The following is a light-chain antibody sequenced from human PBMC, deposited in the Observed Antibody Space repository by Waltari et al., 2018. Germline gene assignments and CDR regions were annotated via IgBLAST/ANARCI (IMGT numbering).Light chain of an antibody. CDR3: CSCAGVTPYVL. CDR1: TSDVGSYDL. Sequence: QSALTQPASVSGSPGQSITISCAGRTSDVGSYDLVSWYHQHPGKAPKLIIYEVTKRPSGVPDRFSGSKSGNAASLTISGLQAADEADYYCCSCAGVTPYVLFGGGTKVTVL. V-gene: IGLV2-23*02. CDR2: EVT. J-gene: IGLJ2*01.